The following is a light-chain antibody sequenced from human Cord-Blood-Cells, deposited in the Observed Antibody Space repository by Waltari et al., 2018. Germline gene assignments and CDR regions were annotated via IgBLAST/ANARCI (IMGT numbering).Light chain of an antibody. CDR1: QSIGSS. J-gene: IGKJ2*01. Sequence: EMMLTQSTESESVRPKEKVTSTCRASQSIGSSLHWYQQKPDQSPMLLIKYASHSSSGVPSRFSGSGSGTDFTLTISSLESEDAATYYCHQSSSLPYTFGQGTKLEIK. CDR2: YAS. V-gene: IGKV6-21*02. CDR3: HQSSSLPYT.